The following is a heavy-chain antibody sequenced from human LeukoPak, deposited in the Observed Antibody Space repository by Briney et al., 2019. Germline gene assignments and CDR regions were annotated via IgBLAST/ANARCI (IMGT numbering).Heavy chain of an antibody. CDR1: GGSISSGGYY. CDR2: IYYSGST. J-gene: IGHJ3*02. CDR3: ARDERNSGYSPGAFDI. D-gene: IGHD5-12*01. V-gene: IGHV4-31*03. Sequence: SETLSLTCTVSGGSISSGGYYWSWIRQHPGNGLEWIGYIYYSGSTYYNPSLKSRVTISVDTSKNQFSLKLSSVTAADTAVYYCARDERNSGYSPGAFDIWGQGTMVTVSS.